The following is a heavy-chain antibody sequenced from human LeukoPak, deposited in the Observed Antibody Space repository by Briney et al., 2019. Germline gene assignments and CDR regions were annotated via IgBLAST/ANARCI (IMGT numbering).Heavy chain of an antibody. J-gene: IGHJ6*03. CDR2: ISWNSGSI. D-gene: IGHD1-26*01. Sequence: PGRSLRLSCAASGFTFDDYAMHWVRQAPGKGLEWVSGISWNSGSIGYADSVKGRFTISRDNAKNSLYLQMNSLRAEDTALYYCAKDSSDGSYYYYYMDVWGKGTTVTISS. CDR1: GFTFDDYA. CDR3: AKDSSDGSYYYYYMDV. V-gene: IGHV3-9*01.